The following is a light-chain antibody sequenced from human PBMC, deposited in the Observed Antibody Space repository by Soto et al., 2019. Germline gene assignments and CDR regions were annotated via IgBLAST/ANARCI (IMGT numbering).Light chain of an antibody. CDR1: QSIGTY. CDR2: HAS. CDR3: QQRSDWTRT. V-gene: IGKV3-11*01. J-gene: IGKJ1*01. Sequence: EFVLTQSPVTLSLSPGERATLSCRASQSIGTYLAWYQQKPDQAPRLLIYHASNRATGIPARFSGSGSGTDFTLTISSLEPEDFAVYYCQQRSDWTRTFGQGTKVEVK.